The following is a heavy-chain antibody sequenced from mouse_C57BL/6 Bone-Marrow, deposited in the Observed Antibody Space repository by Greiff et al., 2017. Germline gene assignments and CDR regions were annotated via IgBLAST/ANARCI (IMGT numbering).Heavy chain of an antibody. J-gene: IGHJ4*01. CDR1: GYAFTNYL. CDR2: INPGSGGT. Sequence: QVQLQQSGAELVRPGTSVKVSCKASGYAFTNYLIEWVKQRPGQGLEWIGVINPGSGGTNYNEKFKGKATLTADKSSSTAYMQLSSLTSEDSAVYFCARGCYDYNYYAMDYWGQGTSVTVSS. V-gene: IGHV1-54*01. D-gene: IGHD2-4*01. CDR3: ARGCYDYNYYAMDY.